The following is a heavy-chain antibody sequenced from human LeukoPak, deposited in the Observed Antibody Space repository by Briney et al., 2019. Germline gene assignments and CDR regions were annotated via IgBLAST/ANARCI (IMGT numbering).Heavy chain of an antibody. Sequence: VASVKVSCKASGYTFTGYYMHWVRQAPGQGLEWMGWINPNSGGTNYAQKFQGRVTMTRDTSISTAYMELSRLRFDDTAVYYCASLDKGNDVVFDYWGQGTLVTVSS. CDR3: ASLDKGNDVVFDY. J-gene: IGHJ4*02. V-gene: IGHV1-2*02. CDR1: GYTFTGYY. CDR2: INPNSGGT. D-gene: IGHD1-1*01.